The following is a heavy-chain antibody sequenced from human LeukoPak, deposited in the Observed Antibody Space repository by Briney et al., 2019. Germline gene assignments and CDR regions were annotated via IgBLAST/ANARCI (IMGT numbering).Heavy chain of an antibody. CDR2: INPNSGGS. V-gene: IGHV1-2*02. J-gene: IGHJ4*02. CDR1: GYTFTGYY. D-gene: IGHD4-17*01. CDR3: ARALYSTVTKLLDY. Sequence: ASVKVSCKAYGYTFTGYYMHWVQQAPGQGLEWMGWINPNSGGSNYAQKFQGRVTMTRDPSISPAYMELSRLRSDDTAVYYCARALYSTVTKLLDYWGQGTLVTVSS.